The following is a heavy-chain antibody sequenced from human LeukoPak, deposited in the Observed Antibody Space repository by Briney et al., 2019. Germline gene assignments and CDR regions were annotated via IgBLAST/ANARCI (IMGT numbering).Heavy chain of an antibody. D-gene: IGHD2-2*01. J-gene: IGHJ4*02. CDR1: GFTFSSYA. V-gene: IGHV3-23*01. Sequence: GGSLRLSCAASGFTFSSYAMSWVRQAPGKGLEWVLAISGSGGSTYYADSVKGRFTISRDNSKNTLYLQMNSLRAEDTAVYYCAKDRPCRYCSSTSWPYIDYWGQGTLVTVSS. CDR2: ISGSGGST. CDR3: AKDRPCRYCSSTSWPYIDY.